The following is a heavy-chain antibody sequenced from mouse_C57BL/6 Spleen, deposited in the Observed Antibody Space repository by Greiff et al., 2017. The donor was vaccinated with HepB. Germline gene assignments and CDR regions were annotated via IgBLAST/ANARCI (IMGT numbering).Heavy chain of an antibody. CDR1: GYTFTSYW. J-gene: IGHJ1*03. D-gene: IGHD1-1*01. CDR3: ARSSHYYGSSYGYFDV. V-gene: IGHV1-69*01. Sequence: VQLQQPGAELVMPGASVKLSCKASGYTFTSYWMHWVKQRPGQGLEWIGEIDPSDSYTNYNPKFKGKSTLTVDKSSSTAYMQLSSLTSEDSAVYYCARSSHYYGSSYGYFDVCGTGTTVTVSS. CDR2: IDPSDSYT.